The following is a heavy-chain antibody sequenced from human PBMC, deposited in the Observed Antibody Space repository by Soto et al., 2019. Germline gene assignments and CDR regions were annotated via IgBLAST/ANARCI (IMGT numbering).Heavy chain of an antibody. CDR2: VSYEGANK. J-gene: IGHJ4*02. Sequence: QVQLVESGGGVVQPGRSLRLSCAASGFSLSDYAMYWVRQTPGKGLEWVAAVSYEGANKYYADSVKGRFTISRDNSMNTLYLLMNSLGAEDTAVYYCARDRGCNGDNCYSALDFGGQGTLVTVSS. V-gene: IGHV3-30-3*01. D-gene: IGHD2-15*01. CDR3: ARDRGCNGDNCYSALDF. CDR1: GFSLSDYA.